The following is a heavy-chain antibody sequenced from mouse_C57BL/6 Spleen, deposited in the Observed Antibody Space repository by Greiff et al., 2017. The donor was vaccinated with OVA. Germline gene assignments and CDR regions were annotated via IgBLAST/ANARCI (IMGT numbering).Heavy chain of an antibody. CDR1: GYTFTGYW. CDR3: ARGGLTGAAFAY. Sequence: VKLMESGAELMKPGASVKLSCKATGYTFTGYWIAWVKPRPGHGLEWIGEILPGSGSTNYNEKVKGRATFTADTSSNTAYMQLSSLTTEDSAIDSCARGGLTGAAFAYWGQGTLVTVSA. D-gene: IGHD4-1*01. V-gene: IGHV1-9*01. CDR2: ILPGSGST. J-gene: IGHJ3*01.